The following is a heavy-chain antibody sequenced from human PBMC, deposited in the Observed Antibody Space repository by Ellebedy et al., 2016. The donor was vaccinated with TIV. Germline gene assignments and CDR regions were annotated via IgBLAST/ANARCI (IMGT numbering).Heavy chain of an antibody. Sequence: GESLKISCAASGFTFSTYWIHWVRQAPGKGLVWVSRIDPYGTGITYADSVKGRFTISRDNAKNTLYLQMNSMRDEDTAVYYCARDEAEVGATFFGYWGQGTLVTVSS. CDR2: IDPYGTGI. V-gene: IGHV3-74*01. CDR1: GFTFSTYW. J-gene: IGHJ4*02. D-gene: IGHD1-26*01. CDR3: ARDEAEVGATFFGY.